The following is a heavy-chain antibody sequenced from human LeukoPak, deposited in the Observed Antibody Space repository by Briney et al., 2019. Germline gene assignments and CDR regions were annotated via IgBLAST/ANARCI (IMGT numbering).Heavy chain of an antibody. V-gene: IGHV3-48*03. CDR2: FSSSGSNI. CDR3: ARDMVVRGRWSSFDP. J-gene: IGHJ5*02. Sequence: GGSLRLSCGACGFTFSNYNVMGVRMARGGGVEWVSYFSSSGSNIYYADSVKGRFTISRDNAKNSLYLQMNSLRAEDTGVYYCARDMVVRGRWSSFDPWGQGTLVTVSS. D-gene: IGHD2-21*01. CDR1: GFTFSNYN.